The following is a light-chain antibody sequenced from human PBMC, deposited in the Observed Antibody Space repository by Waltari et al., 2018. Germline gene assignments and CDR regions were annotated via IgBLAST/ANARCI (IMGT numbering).Light chain of an antibody. J-gene: IGLJ1*01. Sequence: QSALTQPASVSGSPGQSITIPCTGTSSDIGVYNHVSWYQQHPGNAPNLMIYDVTNRPSGVSDRFSGSKSDYTASLTISGLQAEDEADYYCSSYTTSISYVFGTGTRVTVL. CDR1: SSDIGVYNH. CDR2: DVT. CDR3: SSYTTSISYV. V-gene: IGLV2-14*03.